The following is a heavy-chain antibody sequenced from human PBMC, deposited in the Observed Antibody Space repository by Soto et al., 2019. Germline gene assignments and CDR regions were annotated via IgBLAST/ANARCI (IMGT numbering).Heavy chain of an antibody. CDR2: IYPGVSDT. CDR1: GYSFTSYW. CDR3: ARHGDDYSNCFDY. V-gene: IGHV5-51*01. D-gene: IGHD4-4*01. Sequence: PGESLKISCKGSGYSFTSYWIGWVRQMPGKGLEWMGIIYPGVSDTRYSPSFQGQVTISADKSISTAYLQWSSLKASDTAMYYCARHGDDYSNCFDYWGQGTLVTVSS. J-gene: IGHJ4*02.